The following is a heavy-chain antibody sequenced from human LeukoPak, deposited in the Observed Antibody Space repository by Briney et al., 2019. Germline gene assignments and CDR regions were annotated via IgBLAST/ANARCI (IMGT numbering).Heavy chain of an antibody. CDR2: ISSSGSTI. V-gene: IGHV3-48*03. CDR3: AKWLWFGELSPDFDY. D-gene: IGHD3-10*01. Sequence: GGSLRLSCAASGFTFSSYEMNWVRQAPGKGLEWVSYISSSGSTIYYADSVKGRFTISRDNSKNTLYLQMNSLRAEDTAVYYCAKWLWFGELSPDFDYWGQGTLVTVSS. CDR1: GFTFSSYE. J-gene: IGHJ4*02.